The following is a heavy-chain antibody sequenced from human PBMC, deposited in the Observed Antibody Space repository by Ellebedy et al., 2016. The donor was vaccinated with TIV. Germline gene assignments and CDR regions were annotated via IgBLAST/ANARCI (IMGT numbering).Heavy chain of an antibody. Sequence: PGGSLRLSCAASGFTFSIDWMTWVRQAPGKGLEWVANINQDGSEKYYVDSVKGRFTISRDNAKNSLYLQMNSLRAEDTAVYYCARDSHIHNPWGQGTLVTVSS. CDR2: INQDGSEK. V-gene: IGHV3-7*01. CDR1: GFTFSIDW. D-gene: IGHD2-21*01. J-gene: IGHJ5*02. CDR3: ARDSHIHNP.